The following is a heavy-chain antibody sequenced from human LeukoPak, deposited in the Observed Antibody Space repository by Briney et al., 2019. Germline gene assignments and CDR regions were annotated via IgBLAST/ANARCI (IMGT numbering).Heavy chain of an antibody. CDR3: AGRAQRWLQSDYYFDY. CDR1: GGTFSSYA. D-gene: IGHD5-24*01. J-gene: IGHJ4*02. V-gene: IGHV1-69*04. CDR2: IIPILGIA. Sequence: SVKVSCKASGGTFSSYAISWVRQAPGQGLEWVGRIIPILGIANYTQKFQGRVTITADKSTSTAYMELSSLRSEDTAVYYCAGRAQRWLQSDYYFDYWGQGTLVTVSS.